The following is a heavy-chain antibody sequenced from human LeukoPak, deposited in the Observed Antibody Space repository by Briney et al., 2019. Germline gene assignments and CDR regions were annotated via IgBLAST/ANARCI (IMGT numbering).Heavy chain of an antibody. Sequence: SETLSLTCTVSGGSISSYYWSWIRQPAGKGLEWIGRIYSSGSTNYNPSLKSRVTMSVDTSKNQFPLKLSSVTAADTAVYYCVSGRVAGIDAFDIWGQGTMVTVSS. J-gene: IGHJ3*02. V-gene: IGHV4-4*07. D-gene: IGHD6-19*01. CDR1: GGSISSYY. CDR2: IYSSGST. CDR3: VSGRVAGIDAFDI.